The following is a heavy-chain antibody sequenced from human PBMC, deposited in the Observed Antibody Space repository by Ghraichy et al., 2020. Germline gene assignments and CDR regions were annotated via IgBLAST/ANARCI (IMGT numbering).Heavy chain of an antibody. CDR1: GFTFSSYW. CDR2: INRDGDYT. J-gene: IGHJ4*02. CDR3: VRDDDYYAVDY. V-gene: IGHV3-74*01. D-gene: IGHD2-21*02. Sequence: GGSLRLSCAASGFTFSSYWMHWVRQAPGEGLVCVSRINRDGDYTDYADSVKGQFTISRDNARNTLYLQMNSLRAEDTAVYYCVRDDDYYAVDYWGQGTLVTVSS.